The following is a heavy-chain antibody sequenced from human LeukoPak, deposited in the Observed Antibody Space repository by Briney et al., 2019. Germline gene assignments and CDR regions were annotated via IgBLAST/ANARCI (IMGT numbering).Heavy chain of an antibody. J-gene: IGHJ4*02. Sequence: SETLSLTCAVYGGSFSGYYWSWIRQPPGKGLEWIGEINHSGSTNYNPPLKSRVTISVDTSKNQFSLKLSSVTAADTAVYYCARRSYIFDYWGQGTLVTVSS. V-gene: IGHV4-34*01. D-gene: IGHD3-10*01. CDR1: GGSFSGYY. CDR2: INHSGST. CDR3: ARRSYIFDY.